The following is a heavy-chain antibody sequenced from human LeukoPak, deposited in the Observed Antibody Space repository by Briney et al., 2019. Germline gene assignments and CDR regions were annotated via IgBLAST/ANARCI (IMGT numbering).Heavy chain of an antibody. CDR3: ARELPFDY. CDR1: GFTFSSYG. CDR2: IRSDGSIK. J-gene: IGHJ4*02. Sequence: QAGGSLRLSCAASGFTFSSYGMHWVRQAPGKGLEWVAFIRSDGSIKSYADSVKGRFTISRDNSKNTLYLQMNSLRAEDTAVYYCARELPFDYWGQGTLVTVSS. D-gene: IGHD2-15*01. V-gene: IGHV3-30*02.